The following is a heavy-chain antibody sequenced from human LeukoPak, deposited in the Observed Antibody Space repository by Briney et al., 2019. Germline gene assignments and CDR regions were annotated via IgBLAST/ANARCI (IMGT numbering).Heavy chain of an antibody. CDR3: ARHSSRAPINWFDP. D-gene: IGHD2-2*01. V-gene: IGHV4-59*08. Sequence: AETLSLTCTVPGGSISTYYWSWIRQPPGKGLEWVGYIYYSGSTNYNPSLKSRVTISVDTSKNQFSLKLSSVTAADTAVYYCARHSSRAPINWFDPWGQGILVTVSS. J-gene: IGHJ5*02. CDR1: GGSISTYY. CDR2: IYYSGST.